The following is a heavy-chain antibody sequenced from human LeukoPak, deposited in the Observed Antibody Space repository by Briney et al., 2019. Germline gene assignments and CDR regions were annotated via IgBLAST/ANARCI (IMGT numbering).Heavy chain of an antibody. J-gene: IGHJ4*02. D-gene: IGHD2-2*01. Sequence: SETLSLTCTVSGGSISSGDYHWSWIRQPPGKGLEWIGYINYSGTTYYNPSLRSRLTISIDTSKNQFSLKLSSVTAADTAVYYCARRYCSSTSCYLFDYWGQGTLVTVSS. CDR1: GGSISSGDYH. CDR2: INYSGTT. CDR3: ARRYCSSTSCYLFDY. V-gene: IGHV4-30-4*01.